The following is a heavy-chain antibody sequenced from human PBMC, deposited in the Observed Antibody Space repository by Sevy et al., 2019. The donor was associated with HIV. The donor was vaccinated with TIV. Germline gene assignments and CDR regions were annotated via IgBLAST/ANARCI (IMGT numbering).Heavy chain of an antibody. Sequence: GGFPRLSCAASGFTFSSYAMHWVRQAPGKGLEWMAVISYDGSNKYYADSVKGRFTISRDNSKNTLYLQVKSLRTEDTAVYYCLTDQHDYAGNLRTGWFDPWGQGTLVTVSS. J-gene: IGHJ5*02. D-gene: IGHD4-17*01. V-gene: IGHV3-30-3*01. CDR2: ISYDGSNK. CDR3: LTDQHDYAGNLRTGWFDP. CDR1: GFTFSSYA.